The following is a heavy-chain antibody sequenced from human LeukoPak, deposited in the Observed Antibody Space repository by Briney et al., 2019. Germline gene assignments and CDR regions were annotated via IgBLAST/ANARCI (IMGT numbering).Heavy chain of an antibody. CDR2: MSPKSGNT. J-gene: IGHJ4*02. D-gene: IGHD2-8*01. Sequence: GASVKVSCKASGHTFTSHDINWVRQATGLGLEWLGWMSPKSGNTGYAQKFQGRVTMTRDTSISTAYMELSSLRFDDPAVYFCTREKDCADGICYEDWGQGTLVTVSS. V-gene: IGHV1-8*01. CDR1: GHTFTSHD. CDR3: TREKDCADGICYED.